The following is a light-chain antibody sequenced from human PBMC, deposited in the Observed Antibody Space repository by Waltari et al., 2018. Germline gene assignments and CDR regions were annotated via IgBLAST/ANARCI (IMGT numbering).Light chain of an antibody. J-gene: IGLJ1*01. CDR2: EVS. Sequence: QSALTQPASVSGSPGQSITISCPGTDSALGAYDFVSLYQQHPGKAPHLIIYEVSNRPSGISNRFSASKSGNTASLTISGLQAEDEADYYCSSYTTSSAPGVFGTGTRVTVL. CDR1: DSALGAYDF. V-gene: IGLV2-14*01. CDR3: SSYTTSSAPGV.